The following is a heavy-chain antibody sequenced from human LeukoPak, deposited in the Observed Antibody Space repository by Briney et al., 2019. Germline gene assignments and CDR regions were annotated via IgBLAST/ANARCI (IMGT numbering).Heavy chain of an antibody. CDR3: TTSGGNWDYFDY. V-gene: IGHV3-15*01. J-gene: IGHJ4*02. CDR1: GFTFINYP. D-gene: IGHD7-27*01. CDR2: IKRESDGETT. Sequence: GGSLRLSCAASGFTFINYPMHWVRQPPGKGLEWVGHIKRESDGETTDYVAPVKGRFTISRDDSKNTVYLQMNSLRIEDTGVYYCTTSGGNWDYFDYWGQGTLVTVSS.